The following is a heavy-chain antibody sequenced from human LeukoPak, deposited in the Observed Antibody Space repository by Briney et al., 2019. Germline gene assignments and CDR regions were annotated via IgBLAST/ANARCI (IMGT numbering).Heavy chain of an antibody. CDR1: GFNFNNHN. V-gene: IGHV3-30*02. D-gene: IGHD5-24*01. CDR2: IRHDGSQR. Sequence: GGSLRLSCAASGFNFNNHNMHWVRQAPGKGLEWVAFIRHDGSQRMYADSVQGRFTISRNNAKNSLYLQMDNLRAEDTAFYYCARRIEMATIGFDHWGQGALVTVSS. CDR3: ARRIEMATIGFDH. J-gene: IGHJ4*02.